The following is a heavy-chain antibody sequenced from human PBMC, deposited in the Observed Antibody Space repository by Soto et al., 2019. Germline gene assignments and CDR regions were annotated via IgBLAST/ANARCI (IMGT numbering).Heavy chain of an antibody. CDR2: IYYSGIT. Sequence: HSETLSLTCTVSGGSISSSSYYWRWIRQPPGKGMEWIGSIYYSGITYYNPSLKSRVTISVDTSKNQFSLKLSSVTAADTAEYYCAPFDWLTHYWGQGTLVTVSS. CDR1: GGSISSSSYY. J-gene: IGHJ4*02. CDR3: APFDWLTHY. D-gene: IGHD3-9*01. V-gene: IGHV4-39*01.